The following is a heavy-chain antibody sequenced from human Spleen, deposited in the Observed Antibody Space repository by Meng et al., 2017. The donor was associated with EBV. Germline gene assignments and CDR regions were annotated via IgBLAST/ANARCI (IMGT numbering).Heavy chain of an antibody. Sequence: QVEFQKWGGGLLKPSETLGLSLIVYGCCFSGYFWSWIRQPPGKGLEWVVEINHSGSTNYNPSLKTRVTISVDTSYNQFSLKLSSVIAADTAVYYCARGYCRGGSCYSDYWGQGTLVTVSS. V-gene: IGHV4-34*02. CDR3: ARGYCRGGSCYSDY. CDR2: INHSGST. CDR1: GCCFSGYF. D-gene: IGHD2-15*01. J-gene: IGHJ4*02.